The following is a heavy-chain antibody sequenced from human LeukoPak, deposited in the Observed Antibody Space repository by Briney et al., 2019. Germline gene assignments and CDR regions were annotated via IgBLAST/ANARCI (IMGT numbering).Heavy chain of an antibody. D-gene: IGHD6-19*01. CDR3: ARDRAPIIYSSGWYYLDY. J-gene: IGHJ4*02. CDR2: TYTSGST. CDR1: GGSINSNH. Sequence: PSETLSLTCTVSGGSINSNHWSWIRQPAGKGLEWIGRTYTSGSTNYNPSPKSRVTMSVDTSKNQFSLKLSSVTAADTAVYYCARDRAPIIYSSGWYYLDYWGQGTLVTVSS. V-gene: IGHV4-4*07.